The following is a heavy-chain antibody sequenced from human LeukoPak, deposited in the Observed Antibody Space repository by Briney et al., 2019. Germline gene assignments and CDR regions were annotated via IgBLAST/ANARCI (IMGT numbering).Heavy chain of an antibody. D-gene: IGHD1-20*01. CDR3: AREKSRITGTTGNWFDP. V-gene: IGHV1-69*05. CDR2: IIPIFGTA. CDR1: GGTFSSYA. J-gene: IGHJ5*02. Sequence: SVKVSCKASGGTFSSYAISWVRQAPGQGLEWMGGIIPIFGTANYAQKFQGRVTITTDESTSTAYMELSSLRSEDTAVYYCAREKSRITGTTGNWFDPWGQGTLVTVSS.